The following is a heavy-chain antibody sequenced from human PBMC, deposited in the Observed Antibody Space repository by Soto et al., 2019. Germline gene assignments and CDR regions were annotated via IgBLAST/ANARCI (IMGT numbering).Heavy chain of an antibody. D-gene: IGHD3-3*01. Sequence: GSRVLACAASGSTFSSYGMHGVRQAPGKGLEWVAGISYDGSNKYYADSVKGRFTISRDNSKNTLYLQMNSLRAEDTAVYYCAKDRSGVTIFGVVINYYYYGMDVWGQGTRVTVYS. CDR1: GSTFSSYG. CDR2: ISYDGSNK. V-gene: IGHV3-30*18. CDR3: AKDRSGVTIFGVVINYYYYGMDV. J-gene: IGHJ6*02.